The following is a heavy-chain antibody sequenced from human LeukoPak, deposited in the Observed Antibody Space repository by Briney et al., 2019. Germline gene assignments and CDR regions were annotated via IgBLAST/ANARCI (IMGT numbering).Heavy chain of an antibody. J-gene: IGHJ4*02. V-gene: IGHV4-4*07. CDR1: GGSISSYY. Sequence: SETLSLTCTVSGGSISSYYWSWIRQPPGKGLEWIGRIYTSGSTNYNPSLKSRVTMSVDTSKNQFSLKLSSVTAADTAVYYCARIPYYDSSLPSDYWGQGTLVTVSS. CDR2: IYTSGST. D-gene: IGHD3-22*01. CDR3: ARIPYYDSSLPSDY.